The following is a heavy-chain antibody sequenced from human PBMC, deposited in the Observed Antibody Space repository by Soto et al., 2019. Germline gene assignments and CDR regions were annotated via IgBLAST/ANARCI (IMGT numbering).Heavy chain of an antibody. CDR3: TTERIFDISAVSWTHHDY. CDR2: IKSKTDGGTT. J-gene: IGHJ4*02. V-gene: IGHV3-15*01. Sequence: EVQLVESGGGLVKPGGSLRLSCAASGFTFSNAWMSWVRQAPGKGLEWVGRIKSKTDGGTTDYAAPVKGRFTISRDDSKYTLYLQMNSLKTEDTAVYYCTTERIFDISAVSWTHHDYLGQGTLVTVSS. CDR1: GFTFSNAW. D-gene: IGHD3-3*01.